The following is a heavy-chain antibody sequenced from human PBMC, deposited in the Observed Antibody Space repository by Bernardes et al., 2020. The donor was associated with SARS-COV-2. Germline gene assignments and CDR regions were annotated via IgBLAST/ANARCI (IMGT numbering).Heavy chain of an antibody. CDR2: ISSSSSTI. J-gene: IGHJ2*01. Sequence: GGSLRLSCAASGFTFSNYNMNWVRQAPGKGLEWVSYISSSSSTIYYADSVKGRFTISRDIAKNSLYLQMNSLRAEDTAVYYCARELNWGDWYVDLWGRGTLVTVSS. CDR3: ARELNWGDWYVDL. V-gene: IGHV3-48*01. CDR1: GFTFSNYN. D-gene: IGHD7-27*01.